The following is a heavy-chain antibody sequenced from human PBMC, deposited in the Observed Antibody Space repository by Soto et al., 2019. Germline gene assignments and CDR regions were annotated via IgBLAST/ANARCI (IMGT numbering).Heavy chain of an antibody. J-gene: IGHJ3*01. CDR1: VDSVSSNSAA. CDR3: ARALMNPHRAFDL. D-gene: IGHD3-9*01. Sequence: TLSLTCVISVDSVSSNSAAWNWIRQSPSRGLEWLGRTYYRSKWYSDYAVSVKSRIIINPDTSKNKFSLQLNSVTPADTAVYYCARALMNPHRAFDLWGQGTMVTVSS. V-gene: IGHV6-1*01. CDR2: TYYRSKWYS.